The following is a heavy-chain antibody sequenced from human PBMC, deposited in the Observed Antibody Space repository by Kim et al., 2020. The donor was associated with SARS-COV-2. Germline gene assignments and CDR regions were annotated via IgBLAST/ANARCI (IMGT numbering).Heavy chain of an antibody. V-gene: IGHV3-30*18. CDR3: AKAGYSSGWRDYYYYYGMDF. Sequence: GGSLRLSCAASGFTFSSYGLHWVRQAPGKGLEWVAVISYDGSNKYYADSVKGRFTISRDTSKNTLYLQMNSLRAEDTAVYYCAKAGYSSGWRDYYYYYGMDFWGLRTTVTVSS. J-gene: IGHJ6*02. D-gene: IGHD6-19*01. CDR2: ISYDGSNK. CDR1: GFTFSSYG.